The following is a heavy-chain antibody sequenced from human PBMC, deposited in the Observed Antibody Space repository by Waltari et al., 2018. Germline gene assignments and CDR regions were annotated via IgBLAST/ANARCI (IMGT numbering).Heavy chain of an antibody. V-gene: IGHV4-30-2*01. CDR3: ARGYYDFCSGYSVAFDY. CDR1: GGSISSGGYS. Sequence: QLQLQESGSGLVKPSQTLSLTCAVSGGSISSGGYSWSWIRQPPGKGLEWIGYIYHSGSTYYNPSLKSRVTISVDRSKNQFSLKLSSVTAADTAVYYCARGYYDFCSGYSVAFDYWGQGTLVTVSS. J-gene: IGHJ4*02. CDR2: IYHSGST. D-gene: IGHD3-3*01.